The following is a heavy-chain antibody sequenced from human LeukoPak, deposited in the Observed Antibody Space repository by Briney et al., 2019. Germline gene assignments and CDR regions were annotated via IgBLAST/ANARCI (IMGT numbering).Heavy chain of an antibody. CDR2: IYYSGST. Sequence: PSETLSLTCTVSGGSISSYYWSWILQPPGKGLEWIGYIYYSGSTNYNPSLKSRVTISVDTSKNQFSLKPSSVTAADTAVYYCARVTQQLVPYFDYWGQGTLVTVSS. V-gene: IGHV4-59*01. J-gene: IGHJ4*02. CDR1: GGSISSYY. CDR3: ARVTQQLVPYFDY. D-gene: IGHD6-13*01.